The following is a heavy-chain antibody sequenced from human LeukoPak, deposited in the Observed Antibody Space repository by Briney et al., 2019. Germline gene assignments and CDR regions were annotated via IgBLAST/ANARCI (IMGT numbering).Heavy chain of an antibody. CDR3: ARHVAVAGTNY. D-gene: IGHD6-19*01. J-gene: IGHJ4*02. CDR2: IYYSGST. V-gene: IGHV4-39*01. Sequence: SETLSHTCTVSGGSISSYYWSWIRQPPGKGLEWIGSIYYSGSTYYNPSLKSLVTISVDTSKNQFSLKLSSVTAADTAVYYCARHVAVAGTNYWGQGTLVTVSS. CDR1: GGSISSYY.